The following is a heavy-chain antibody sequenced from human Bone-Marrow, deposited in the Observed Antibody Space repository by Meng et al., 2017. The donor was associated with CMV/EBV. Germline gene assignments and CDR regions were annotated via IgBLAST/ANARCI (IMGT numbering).Heavy chain of an antibody. CDR3: ARASKAGKVVKVGFDY. Sequence: GGSLRLSCAASGFTFSSYEMNWVRQAPGKGLEWVSYISSSGSTIYYADSVKGRFTISRDNAKNSLYLQMNSLRAEDTAVYYCARASKAGKVVKVGFDYWGQGTLVTVYS. V-gene: IGHV3-48*03. D-gene: IGHD3-22*01. CDR1: GFTFSSYE. J-gene: IGHJ4*02. CDR2: ISSSGSTI.